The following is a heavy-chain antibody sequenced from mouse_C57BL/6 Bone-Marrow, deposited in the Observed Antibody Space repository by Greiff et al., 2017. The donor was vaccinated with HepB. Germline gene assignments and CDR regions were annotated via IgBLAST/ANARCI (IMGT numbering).Heavy chain of an antibody. V-gene: IGHV14-4*01. J-gene: IGHJ1*03. CDR1: GFNIKDDY. CDR2: IDPENGDT. CDR3: TTRDYGSSHWYFDV. Sequence: VHVKQSGAELVRPGASVKLSCTASGFNIKDDYMHWVKQRPEQGLEWIGWIDPENGDTEYASKFQGKATITADPSSNTAYLQLSSLTSEDTAVYYCTTRDYGSSHWYFDVWGTGTTVTVSS. D-gene: IGHD1-1*01.